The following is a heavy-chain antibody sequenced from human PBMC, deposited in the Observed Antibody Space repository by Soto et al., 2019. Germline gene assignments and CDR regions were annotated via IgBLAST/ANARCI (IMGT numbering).Heavy chain of an antibody. V-gene: IGHV3-33*01. CDR3: ARELYYYDSSGYYSNWFDP. J-gene: IGHJ5*02. CDR2: IWYDGSNK. D-gene: IGHD3-22*01. Sequence: GGSLRLSCAASGFTFSSYGMHWVRQAPGKGLEWVAVIWYDGSNKYYADSVKGRFTISRDNSKNTLYLQMNSLRAEDTAVYYCARELYYYDSSGYYSNWFDPWGQGTLVTVSS. CDR1: GFTFSSYG.